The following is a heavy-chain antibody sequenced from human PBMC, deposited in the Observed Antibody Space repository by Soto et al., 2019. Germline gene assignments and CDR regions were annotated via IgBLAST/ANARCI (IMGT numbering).Heavy chain of an antibody. D-gene: IGHD1-7*01. CDR1: GGSFSGYY. J-gene: IGHJ4*02. V-gene: IGHV4-34*01. CDR2: INHSGST. Sequence: KSSETLSLTCAVYGGSFSGYYWSWIRQPPGKGLEWIGEINHSGSTNYNPSLKSRVTISVDTSKNQFSLKLSSVTAADTAVYYCAGGNGTTEVAYWGQGTLVTVSS. CDR3: AGGNGTTEVAY.